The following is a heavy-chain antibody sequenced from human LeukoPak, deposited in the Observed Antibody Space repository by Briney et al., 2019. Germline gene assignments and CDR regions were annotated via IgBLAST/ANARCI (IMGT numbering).Heavy chain of an antibody. CDR2: IIPIFGTA. V-gene: IGHV1-69*01. CDR1: GGTFSSYA. D-gene: IGHD2-2*01. J-gene: IGHJ6*03. Sequence: SVKVSCKASGGTFSSYAISWVRQAPGQGLEWMGGIIPIFGTANYAQKFQGRVTITADESTSTAYMELSSLRSEDTAVYYCARGSYVEYGLYYYYYMDVWGKGTTLTVSS. CDR3: ARGSYVEYGLYYYYYMDV.